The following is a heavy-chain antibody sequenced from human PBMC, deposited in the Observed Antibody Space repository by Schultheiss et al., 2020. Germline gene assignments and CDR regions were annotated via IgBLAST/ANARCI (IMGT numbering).Heavy chain of an antibody. J-gene: IGHJ6*01. D-gene: IGHD3-16*01. V-gene: IGHV4-59*01. Sequence: SETLSLTCAVYGGSFSGYYWSWIRQPPGKGLEWIGYIYYSGSTYYNPSLKSRVTISVDTSKNQFSLKLNSVTAADTAVYYCARERRDDYVWGSPPDGMDVWGQGTTVTVSS. CDR2: IYYSGST. CDR3: ARERRDDYVWGSPPDGMDV. CDR1: GGSFSGYY.